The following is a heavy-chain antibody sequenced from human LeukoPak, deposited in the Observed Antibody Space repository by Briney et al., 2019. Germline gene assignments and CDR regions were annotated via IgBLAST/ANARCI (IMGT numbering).Heavy chain of an antibody. CDR1: GYTFTSYY. Sequence: ASVKVSCKASGYTFTSYYMHWVRQAPGQGREGVGIINPRGGSTSYEQKFQGRINMTRDTSTSTVYMELSSLRAEDTGVYYCARDGSSSRPTDYWGQGTLVTVSS. CDR2: INPRGGST. CDR3: ARDGSSSRPTDY. J-gene: IGHJ4*02. D-gene: IGHD6-6*01. V-gene: IGHV1-46*01.